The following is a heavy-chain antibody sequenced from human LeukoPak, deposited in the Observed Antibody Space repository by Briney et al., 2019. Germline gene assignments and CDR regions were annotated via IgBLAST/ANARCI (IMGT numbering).Heavy chain of an antibody. V-gene: IGHV4-39*01. CDR2: IHYSGST. Sequence: PSETLSLTCTVSGGSISSSSYYWGWIRQPPGKGLGWIGSIHYSGSTYYNPSLKSRVTISVDTSKNQFSLKLSSVTAADTAVYYCARHRKYYDILTGYYEGAFDIWGQGTMVTVSS. J-gene: IGHJ3*02. CDR1: GGSISSSSYY. D-gene: IGHD3-9*01. CDR3: ARHRKYYDILTGYYEGAFDI.